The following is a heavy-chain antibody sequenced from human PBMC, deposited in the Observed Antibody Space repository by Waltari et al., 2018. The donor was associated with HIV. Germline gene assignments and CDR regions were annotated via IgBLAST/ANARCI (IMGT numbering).Heavy chain of an antibody. J-gene: IGHJ6*02. D-gene: IGHD2-15*01. CDR2: IKKDGSTK. CDR1: GFTVSSNW. CDR3: SRGVGYGMDV. Sequence: VQLVESGGGLVQPGGSLSLSCAASGFTVSSNWLHWVRQAPGKGLVWGAWIKKDGSTKRYADAVKGRLTSSRNNAKNTLYRQMNCLRAEDTAVYYCSRGVGYGMDVWGQGTTVTVSS. V-gene: IGHV3-74*01.